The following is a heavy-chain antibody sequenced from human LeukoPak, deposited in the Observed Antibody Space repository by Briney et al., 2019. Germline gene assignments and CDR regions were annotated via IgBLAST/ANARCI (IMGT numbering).Heavy chain of an antibody. Sequence: SETLSLTCTVSGGSISSYYWSWIRQPAGKGLEWIGRIYISGSTNYNPSLKSRVTISVDKSKNQFSLKLSSVTAADTAVYYCARDAITIRTHYYYYYMDVWGKGTTVTVSS. CDR3: ARDAITIRTHYYYYYMDV. J-gene: IGHJ6*03. CDR1: GGSISSYY. V-gene: IGHV4-4*07. D-gene: IGHD3-9*01. CDR2: IYISGST.